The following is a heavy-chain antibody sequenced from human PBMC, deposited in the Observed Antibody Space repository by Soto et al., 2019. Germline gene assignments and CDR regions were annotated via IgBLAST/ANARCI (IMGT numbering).Heavy chain of an antibody. Sequence: ASVKVSCKASGGTFSSYAISWVRQAPGQGLEWMGGIIPIFGTANYAQKFQGRVTITADESTSTAYMELSSLRSEDTAVYYCARGNSNNLNYGGDYYYGMDVWGQGSTDIVSS. CDR2: IIPIFGTA. V-gene: IGHV1-69*13. D-gene: IGHD1-7*01. J-gene: IGHJ6*01. CDR1: GGTFSSYA. CDR3: ARGNSNNLNYGGDYYYGMDV.